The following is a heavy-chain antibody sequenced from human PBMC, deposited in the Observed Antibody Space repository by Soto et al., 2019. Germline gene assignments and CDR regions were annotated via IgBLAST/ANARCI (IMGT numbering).Heavy chain of an antibody. V-gene: IGHV1-8*01. CDR2: MNPNSGNT. Sequence: GASVKVSCKASGYTFTSYDINWVRQATGQGLEWMGWMNPNSGNTGYEQKYQGRVTMTRNTSISTAYMKLSSLRSEDTAVYYCARALPGYYYYYMDVWGKGTTVTVSS. J-gene: IGHJ6*03. CDR3: ARALPGYYYYYMDV. CDR1: GYTFTSYD.